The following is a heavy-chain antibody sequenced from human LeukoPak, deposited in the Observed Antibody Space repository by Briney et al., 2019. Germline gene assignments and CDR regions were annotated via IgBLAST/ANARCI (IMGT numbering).Heavy chain of an antibody. D-gene: IGHD4-23*01. V-gene: IGHV4-61*02. CDR1: GDSIRSGSFH. J-gene: IGHJ1*01. CDR3: AKSWGYAANSLHIQH. Sequence: SETLSLTCSVSGDSIRSGSFHWHWIRQPAGKGLEWIGRIYITGSTDYNPSLKSRFTMSVDTSTNQFSLKLTSVTAADTAVYYCAKSWGYAANSLHIQHWGQGARVIVSA. CDR2: IYITGST.